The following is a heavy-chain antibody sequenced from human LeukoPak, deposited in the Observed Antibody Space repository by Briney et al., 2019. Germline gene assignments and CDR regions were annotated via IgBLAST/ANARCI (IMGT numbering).Heavy chain of an antibody. J-gene: IGHJ6*03. V-gene: IGHV3-21*01. D-gene: IGHD3-3*01. CDR1: GFTFSSYS. Sequence: GGSLRLSCAASGFTFSSYSMNWVRQAPGKGLGWVSSISSSSSYIYYADSVKGRFTISRDNAKNSLYLQMNSLRAEDTAVYYCARNPSRITIFGVVTTDYYMDVWGKGTTVTVSS. CDR3: ARNPSRITIFGVVTTDYYMDV. CDR2: ISSSSSYI.